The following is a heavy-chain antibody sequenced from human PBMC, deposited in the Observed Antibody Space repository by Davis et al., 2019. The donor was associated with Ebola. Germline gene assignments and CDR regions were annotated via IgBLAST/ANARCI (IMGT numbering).Heavy chain of an antibody. D-gene: IGHD4-17*01. CDR2: ISSSSSYI. Sequence: PGGSLRLSCAASGFTFSDYYMNWVRQAPGKGLEWVSSISSSSSYIYYADSVKGRLTISRDNSQNTLYLQMNSLRAEDTAVYYCARAGAMTTVTTFWGQGTLVTVSS. CDR1: GFTFSDYY. J-gene: IGHJ4*02. CDR3: ARAGAMTTVTTF. V-gene: IGHV3-21*04.